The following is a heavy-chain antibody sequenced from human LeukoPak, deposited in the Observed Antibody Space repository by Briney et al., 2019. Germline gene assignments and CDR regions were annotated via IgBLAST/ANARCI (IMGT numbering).Heavy chain of an antibody. V-gene: IGHV2-5*01. D-gene: IGHD5-18*01. CDR1: GFSLTTRGVG. CDR2: IYWNDDK. J-gene: IGHJ4*02. Sequence: SGPTLVKPTQTLTLTCTFSGFSLTTRGVGVGWIRQPPGKALEWLALIYWNDDKRYSPSLRSRLTITRDTSKNQVVLRMTNMDPVDTATYYCAHRPGGMQLWSSFDSWGQGTLVTVSS. CDR3: AHRPGGMQLWSSFDS.